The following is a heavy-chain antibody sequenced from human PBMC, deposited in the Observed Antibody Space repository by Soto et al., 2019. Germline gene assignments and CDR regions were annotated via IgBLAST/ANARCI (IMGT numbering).Heavy chain of an antibody. D-gene: IGHD3-10*01. CDR1: GFTFSSSS. CDR2: ISSSSSYI. CDR3: ARERFGDPYYAMDV. V-gene: IGHV3-21*01. Sequence: GGALRLSCAASGFTFSSSSMNWVRQAPGKGLEWVSSISSSSSYIYYADSVKGRFTISRDNAKNSLYLQMNSLRAEDTAVYYCARERFGDPYYAMDVWGQGTTAPVSS. J-gene: IGHJ6*02.